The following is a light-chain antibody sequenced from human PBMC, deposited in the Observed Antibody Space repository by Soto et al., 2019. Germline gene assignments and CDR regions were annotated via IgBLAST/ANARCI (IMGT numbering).Light chain of an antibody. CDR1: QDISNY. Sequence: DLQMTQSPSSLSASVGDRVTITCQASQDISNYLNWYQQKPGKAPKLLIYDASNLETGVPSRFSGSGSGTDFTFTISSLQPEDIATHYCQQYDNLLSITFGQGTRLDIK. J-gene: IGKJ5*01. CDR3: QQYDNLLSIT. CDR2: DAS. V-gene: IGKV1-33*01.